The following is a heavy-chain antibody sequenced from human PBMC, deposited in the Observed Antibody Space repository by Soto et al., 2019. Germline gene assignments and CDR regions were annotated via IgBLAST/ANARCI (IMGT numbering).Heavy chain of an antibody. CDR2: ISSSSFSI. Sequence: GGSLRLSCAASGFTFSSYSMNWVRQAPGKGLEWVSSISSSSFSINYADSVKGRFSISRDNAQNSLHLQMNSLRAEDTAVYYCARNESSSIYGMDVWGQGTTVTVSS. V-gene: IGHV3-21*01. CDR3: ARNESSSIYGMDV. D-gene: IGHD6-6*01. CDR1: GFTFSSYS. J-gene: IGHJ6*02.